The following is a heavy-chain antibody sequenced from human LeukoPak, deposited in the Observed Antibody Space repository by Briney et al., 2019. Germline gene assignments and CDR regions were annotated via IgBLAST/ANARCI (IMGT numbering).Heavy chain of an antibody. Sequence: ETLSLTCAVYGVSFSGYYWSWIRQAPGKGLEWVSAISGSGGSTYYADSVKGRFTISRDNSKNTLYLQMNSLRAEDTAVYYCAKDGSYDILTGMALGYYWGQGTLVTVSS. D-gene: IGHD3-9*01. CDR1: GVSFSGYY. J-gene: IGHJ4*02. V-gene: IGHV3-23*01. CDR3: AKDGSYDILTGMALGYY. CDR2: ISGSGGST.